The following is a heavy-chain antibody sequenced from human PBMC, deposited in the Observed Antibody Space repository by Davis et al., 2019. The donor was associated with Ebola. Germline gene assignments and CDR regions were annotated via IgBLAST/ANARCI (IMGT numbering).Heavy chain of an antibody. CDR1: GFTFSSYS. CDR2: ISSSSSYI. Sequence: GESLKISCAASGFTFSSYSMNWVRQAPGKGLEWVSSISSSSSYIYYADSVKGRFTTSRDNAKNSLYLQMNSLRAEDTAVYYCARSAVGGFHDAFDIWGQGTMVTVSS. CDR3: ARSAVGGFHDAFDI. V-gene: IGHV3-21*01. D-gene: IGHD2-21*01. J-gene: IGHJ3*02.